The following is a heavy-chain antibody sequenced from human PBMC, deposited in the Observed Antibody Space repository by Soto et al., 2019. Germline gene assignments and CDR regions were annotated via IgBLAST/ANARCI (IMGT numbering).Heavy chain of an antibody. D-gene: IGHD1-20*01. J-gene: IGHJ4*02. V-gene: IGHV3-23*01. CDR3: AKAPRGYDWYYDH. CDR1: GFTFYNYA. Sequence: GGSLRLSCAASGFTFYNYALTWVRQVPGKGLEWVSVISGNGVNTYYADSVKGRFTISRDNSRNTLYLQMSTLRAEDTAVYFCAKAPRGYDWYYDHWGQGTLVTVSS. CDR2: ISGNGVNT.